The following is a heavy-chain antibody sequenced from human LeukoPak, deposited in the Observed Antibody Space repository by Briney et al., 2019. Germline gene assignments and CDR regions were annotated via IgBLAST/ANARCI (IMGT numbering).Heavy chain of an antibody. CDR1: GGSFSGYY. V-gene: IGHV4-34*01. CDR3: ARGSNVLLWFGTAGDV. J-gene: IGHJ6*02. CDR2: INHSGST. D-gene: IGHD3-10*01. Sequence: SETLSLTCAVYGGSFSGYYWSWIRQPPGKGLEWIGEINHSGSTNYNPSLQSRVTISVDTSKNQFSLKLSSVTAADTAVYYCARGSNVLLWFGTAGDVWGQGTTVAVSS.